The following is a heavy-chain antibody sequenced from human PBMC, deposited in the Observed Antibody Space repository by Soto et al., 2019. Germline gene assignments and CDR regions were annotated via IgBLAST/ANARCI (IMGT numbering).Heavy chain of an antibody. Sequence: QVQLVESGGGVVQPGRSLRLSCAASGFTFSSYGMHWVRQAPGKGLEWVAVIWYDGSNKYYADSVKGRFTISRDNSKNTRYLQMNSLRAEDTAVYYCARGGVYYDFWSGYYAHNFDYWGQGTLVTVSS. D-gene: IGHD3-3*01. V-gene: IGHV3-33*01. J-gene: IGHJ4*02. CDR1: GFTFSSYG. CDR3: ARGGVYYDFWSGYYAHNFDY. CDR2: IWYDGSNK.